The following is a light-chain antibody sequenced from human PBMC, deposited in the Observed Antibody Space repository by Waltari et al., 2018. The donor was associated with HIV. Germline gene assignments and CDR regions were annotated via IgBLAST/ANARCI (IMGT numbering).Light chain of an antibody. J-gene: IGKJ2*01. Sequence: DIVMTQSPDSLAVSLGERATINCTSSQSVLHSSTNKNYLAWYQQRPGQSPKLLIYWASIRDSGVPDRFSGSGSGTDFTLTISHLQAEDVAVYYCQQFYSTPRTFGQGTKLEI. CDR2: WAS. CDR3: QQFYSTPRT. CDR1: QSVLHSSTNKNY. V-gene: IGKV4-1*01.